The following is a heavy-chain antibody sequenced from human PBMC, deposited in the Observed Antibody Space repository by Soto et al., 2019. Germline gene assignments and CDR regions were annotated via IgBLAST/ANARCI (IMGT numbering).Heavy chain of an antibody. CDR3: ASGGPPIDY. V-gene: IGHV1-18*01. J-gene: IGHJ4*02. CDR2: ISAYNGNT. CDR1: GYTFTNFG. Sequence: QVQLVQSGAEVKKPGASVKVSCKTSGYTFTNFGLSWVRQAPGQGLEWMGWISAYNGNTNYAQNFQGRVTMTTDTPTSPAYMELRTLRSADTAVYSCASGGPPIDYWGQGTLVTVSS.